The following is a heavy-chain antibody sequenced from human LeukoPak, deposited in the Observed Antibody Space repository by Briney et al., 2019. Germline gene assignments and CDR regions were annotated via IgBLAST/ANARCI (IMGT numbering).Heavy chain of an antibody. CDR1: GFTFSSYA. D-gene: IGHD3-16*01. J-gene: IGHJ4*02. CDR3: ARDRTAGELALSPNY. CDR2: ISGSGGST. Sequence: GGSLRLSCAASGFTFSSYARSWVRQAPGKGLEWVSAISGSGGSTYYADSVKGRFTISRDNSKNTLYLQMNSLRAEDTALYYCARDRTAGELALSPNYWGQGSLVTVSS. V-gene: IGHV3-23*01.